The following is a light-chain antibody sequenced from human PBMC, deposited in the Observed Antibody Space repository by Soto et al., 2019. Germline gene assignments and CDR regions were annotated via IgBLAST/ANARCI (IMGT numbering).Light chain of an antibody. CDR2: DVS. J-gene: IGKJ2*01. CDR3: HQYKVYPYT. V-gene: IGKV1-5*01. Sequence: DIQMTQSPSTLSASIGDRVTLTCRASQSLTGRLAWYQQKPGRPPKLLIYDVSILESGVPSRFSGSDSGTDFTLTISSLRHDFFATFDCHQYKVYPYTFGQGTRLDI. CDR1: QSLTGR.